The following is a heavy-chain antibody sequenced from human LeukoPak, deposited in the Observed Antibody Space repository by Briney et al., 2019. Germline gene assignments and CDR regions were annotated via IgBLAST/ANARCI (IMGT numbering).Heavy chain of an antibody. V-gene: IGHV3-7*05. D-gene: IGHD1-26*01. CDR3: ARDMGEPVYGMDV. CDR2: IKQDGSEK. J-gene: IGHJ6*02. Sequence: GGSLRLSCAASGFTFSNYWMIWVRQAPGKGLEWVGNIKQDGSEKRYADSVRGRFTISRDNAKNSLVLQMNSLRAEDTGVYYCARDMGEPVYGMDVWGQGTTVTVSS. CDR1: GFTFSNYW.